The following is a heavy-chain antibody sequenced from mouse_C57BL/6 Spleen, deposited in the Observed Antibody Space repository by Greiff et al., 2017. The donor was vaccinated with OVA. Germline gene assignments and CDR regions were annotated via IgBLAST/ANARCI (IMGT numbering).Heavy chain of an antibody. CDR2: INPSNGGT. Sequence: QVQLQQPGTELVKPGASVKLSCKASGYTFTSYWMHWVKQRPGQGLEWIGNINPSNGGTNYNEKFKSKATLTVDKSSSTDYIQLSSLTSEDTAVYYCARDEAHDYGSSYFDYWGQGTTLTVSS. J-gene: IGHJ2*01. V-gene: IGHV1-53*01. CDR3: ARDEAHDYGSSYFDY. D-gene: IGHD1-1*01. CDR1: GYTFTSYW.